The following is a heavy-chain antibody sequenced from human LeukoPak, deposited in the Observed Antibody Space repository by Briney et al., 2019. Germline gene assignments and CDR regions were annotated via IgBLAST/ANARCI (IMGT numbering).Heavy chain of an antibody. CDR2: ISAYNGNT. V-gene: IGHV1-18*01. CDR1: GYTFISYG. Sequence: GASVKVSYKASGYTFISYGISWVRQAPGQGLEWMGWISAYNGNTNYTQKPQGRVTMTTDTSTRTAYMELRSLRSDDTAIYYCARVSTIYYYMDVWGKGTTVTVSS. CDR3: ARVSTIYYYMDV. J-gene: IGHJ6*03. D-gene: IGHD3-3*01.